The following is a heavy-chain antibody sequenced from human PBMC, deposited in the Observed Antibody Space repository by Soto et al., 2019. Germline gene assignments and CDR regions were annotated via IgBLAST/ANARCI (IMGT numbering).Heavy chain of an antibody. CDR2: ISGSGGST. D-gene: IGHD6-19*01. V-gene: IGHV3-23*01. Sequence: PGGSLRLSCAASGFTFSSYAMSWVRQAPGKGLEWVSAISGSGGSTYYADSVKGRFTISRDNSKNTLYLQMNSLRAEDTAVYYCAKVSPRTAVAGTGWFDPWGQGTLVTVSS. J-gene: IGHJ5*02. CDR1: GFTFSSYA. CDR3: AKVSPRTAVAGTGWFDP.